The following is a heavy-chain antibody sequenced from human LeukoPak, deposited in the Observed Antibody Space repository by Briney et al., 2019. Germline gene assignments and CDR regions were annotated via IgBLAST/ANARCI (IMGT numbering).Heavy chain of an antibody. Sequence: SVKVSCKASRGTFRTYAISWVRQAPGHGLECMGRIIPSLGIANYAQKFQGRVTITADKSTSTAYMELSSLRSEDTAVYYCAREETYYDSSGYPTPFDYWGQGTLVTVSS. V-gene: IGHV1-69*04. CDR3: AREETYYDSSGYPTPFDY. J-gene: IGHJ4*02. D-gene: IGHD3-22*01. CDR1: RGTFRTYA. CDR2: IIPSLGIA.